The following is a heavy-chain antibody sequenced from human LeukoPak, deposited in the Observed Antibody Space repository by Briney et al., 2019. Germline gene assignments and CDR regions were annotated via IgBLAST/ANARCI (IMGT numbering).Heavy chain of an antibody. J-gene: IGHJ4*02. CDR3: AKVRTPTWSCYFDY. V-gene: IGHV3-23*01. D-gene: IGHD2-8*02. Sequence: AGGSLRLSCAASGFTIRTYAMSWVRQAPGKGLEWVSAISGSGGSTYYADSVKGRFTISRDNSKNTLYLQMNSLRAEDTAVYYCAKVRTPTWSCYFDYWGQGTLVTVSS. CDR2: ISGSGGST. CDR1: GFTIRTYA.